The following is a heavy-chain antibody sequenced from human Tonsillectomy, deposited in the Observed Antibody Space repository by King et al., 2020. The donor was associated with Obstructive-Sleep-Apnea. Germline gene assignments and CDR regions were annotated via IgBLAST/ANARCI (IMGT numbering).Heavy chain of an antibody. V-gene: IGHV4-31*03. J-gene: IGHJ4*02. Sequence: QLQESGPGLVKPSQTLSLTCTVSGGSISSGGYYWSWIRQHPGKGLEWIGYIYYSGSTYYNPSLKSRVTISVDTSKNQFSLKLRSVTAADTAVYYCARGLIYYYDSSGYPHCFDYWGQGTLVTVSS. CDR2: IYYSGST. CDR1: GGSISSGGYY. D-gene: IGHD3-22*01. CDR3: ARGLIYYYDSSGYPHCFDY.